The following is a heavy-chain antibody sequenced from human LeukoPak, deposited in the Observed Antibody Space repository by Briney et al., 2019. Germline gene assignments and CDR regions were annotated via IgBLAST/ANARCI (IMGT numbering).Heavy chain of an antibody. CDR3: ARDVGYYDSSGYYNMYYFDY. J-gene: IGHJ4*02. CDR1: GGTFSSYA. D-gene: IGHD3-22*01. Sequence: SVKVSCKASGGTFSSYAISWVRQAPGQGLEWMGGIIPIFGTANYAQKFQGRVTITTDESTSTAYMELSSLRSEDTAVYYCARDVGYYDSSGYYNMYYFDYWGQGALVTVSS. CDR2: IIPIFGTA. V-gene: IGHV1-69*05.